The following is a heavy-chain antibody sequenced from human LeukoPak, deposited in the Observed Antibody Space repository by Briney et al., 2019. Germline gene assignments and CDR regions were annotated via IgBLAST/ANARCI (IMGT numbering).Heavy chain of an antibody. CDR2: IWNDGSNK. Sequence: GGSLRLSCAASGFTFSNYWMSWVRQAPGKGLEWVAVIWNDGSNKFYADSVKGRFTISRDNSKNTLYLQMNSLRAEDTAVYYCAKRVGATAFDSWGQGTLVTVSS. J-gene: IGHJ4*02. V-gene: IGHV3-30*02. D-gene: IGHD1-26*01. CDR3: AKRVGATAFDS. CDR1: GFTFSNYW.